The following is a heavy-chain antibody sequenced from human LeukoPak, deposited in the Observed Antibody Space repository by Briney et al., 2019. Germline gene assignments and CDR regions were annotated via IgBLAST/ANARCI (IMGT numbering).Heavy chain of an antibody. V-gene: IGHV1-2*02. D-gene: IGHD3-22*01. CDR3: ARSRYYYDRSDY. Sequence: ASVKVSCKASGYTFTGYYMHWVRQAPGQGLKWMGWINPNSGGTNYAQKFQGRVTMTRDTSISTAYMELSRLRSDDTAVYYCARSRYYYDRSDYWGQGTLVTVSS. CDR1: GYTFTGYY. J-gene: IGHJ4*02. CDR2: INPNSGGT.